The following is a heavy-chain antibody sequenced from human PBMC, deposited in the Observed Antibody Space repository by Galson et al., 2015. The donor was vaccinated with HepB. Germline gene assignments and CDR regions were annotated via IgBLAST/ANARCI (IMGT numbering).Heavy chain of an antibody. CDR1: GDSISGRSW. CDR3: ARLASIAPRLDP. J-gene: IGHJ5*02. V-gene: IGHV4/OR15-8*02. D-gene: IGHD6-6*01. CDR2: ISHDGNT. Sequence: ETLSLTCVVSGDSISGRSWWTWVRQPLGKGLEWIGEISHDGNTKYNPSLKSRVTLLVDNSKNQFSLKLTSVTAADTAVYYCARLASIAPRLDPWGLGTLVTVS.